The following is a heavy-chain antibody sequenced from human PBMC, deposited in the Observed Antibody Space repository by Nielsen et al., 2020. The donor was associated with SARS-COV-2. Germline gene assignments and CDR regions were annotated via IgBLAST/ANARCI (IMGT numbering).Heavy chain of an antibody. V-gene: IGHV3-48*02. Sequence: GESLKISCAASGFTFSSYSMNWVRQAPGKGLEWVSYISSSSSTIYYADSVKGRFTISRDNAKNSLYLQMNSLRDEDTAVYYCAREPTYYYYYYGMDVWGQGTTVTVSS. CDR3: AREPTYYYYYYGMDV. J-gene: IGHJ6*02. CDR2: ISSSSSTI. CDR1: GFTFSSYS.